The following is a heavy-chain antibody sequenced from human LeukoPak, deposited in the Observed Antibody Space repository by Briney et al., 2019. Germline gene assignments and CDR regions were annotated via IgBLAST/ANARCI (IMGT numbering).Heavy chain of an antibody. CDR1: GGSINSSSYY. Sequence: SSETLSLTCTVSGGSINSSSYYWGWIRQPPGKGLEWIGSIYYGGSTYYNPSLKSRVTISVDTSKNQFSLKLSSVTAADTAVYYCARAGYYYDSSGHHYSGGGAFDIWGQGTMVTVSS. V-gene: IGHV4-39*07. CDR2: IYYGGST. J-gene: IGHJ3*02. CDR3: ARAGYYYDSSGHHYSGGGAFDI. D-gene: IGHD3-22*01.